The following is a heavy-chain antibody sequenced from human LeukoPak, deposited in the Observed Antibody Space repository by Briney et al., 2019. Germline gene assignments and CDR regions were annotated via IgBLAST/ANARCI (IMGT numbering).Heavy chain of an antibody. CDR1: GGSISSYY. V-gene: IGHV4-59*01. D-gene: IGHD3-10*01. Sequence: SSETLSLTCTVSGGSISSYYWSWIRQPPGKGLEWIGYTYYSGYTNYNPSLKSRVTISVDTSKNQFSLKLSSVTAADTAVYYCARTTMVRGTYYMDVWGKGTTVTISS. CDR2: TYYSGYT. CDR3: ARTTMVRGTYYMDV. J-gene: IGHJ6*03.